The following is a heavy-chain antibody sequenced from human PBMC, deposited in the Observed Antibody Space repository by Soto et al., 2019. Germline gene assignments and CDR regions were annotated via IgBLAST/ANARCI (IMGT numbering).Heavy chain of an antibody. CDR3: ARGGSSWTLNHYFDY. CDR2: IITIFGTA. D-gene: IGHD6-13*01. Sequence: QVQLVQSGAEVKKPGSSVKVSCKASGGTFSSYAISWVRQAPGQGLEGMGGIITIFGTANYAQKFQGRVTITADESTSTAYMELSSLRAEDTAVYYCARGGSSWTLNHYFDYWGQGTLVTVSS. CDR1: GGTFSSYA. V-gene: IGHV1-69*01. J-gene: IGHJ4*02.